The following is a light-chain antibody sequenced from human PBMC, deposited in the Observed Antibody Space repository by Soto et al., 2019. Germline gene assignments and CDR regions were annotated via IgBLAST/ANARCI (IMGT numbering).Light chain of an antibody. CDR1: DTDIGGYNY. CDR3: SSHRSTSPYV. Sequence: SVLTQPASVSGSPGQSITISCTGTDTDIGGYNYVSWYQQHPGRAPKLIIYEVFYRPSGISSRFSGSKSGNTATLTIAGLQGDDEADYYCSSHRSTSPYVFGTGTKVTVL. CDR2: EVF. J-gene: IGLJ1*01. V-gene: IGLV2-14*01.